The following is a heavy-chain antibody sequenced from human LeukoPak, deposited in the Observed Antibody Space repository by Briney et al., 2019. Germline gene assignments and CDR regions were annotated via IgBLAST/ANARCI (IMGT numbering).Heavy chain of an antibody. CDR1: GYSISSGYY. CDR3: ARYSGYGGYFDY. J-gene: IGHJ4*02. CDR2: IYHSGST. V-gene: IGHV4-38-2*02. Sequence: SETLSLTCTVSGYSISSGYYWGWIRQPPGKGLEWIGSIYHSGSTNYNPSLKSRVTISVDTSKNQFSLKLSSVTAADTAVYYCARYSGYGGYFDYWGQGTLVTVSS. D-gene: IGHD5-12*01.